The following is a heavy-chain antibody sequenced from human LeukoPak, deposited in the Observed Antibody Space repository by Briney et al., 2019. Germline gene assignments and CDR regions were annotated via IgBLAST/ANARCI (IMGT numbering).Heavy chain of an antibody. D-gene: IGHD6-19*01. Sequence: ASVKVSCKASGYTFTSYGISWVRQAPGQGLEWMGWINAYNGNTNYAQKLQGRVTMTTDTSTSTAYMELRSLRSDDTAVYYCARDGAFIAVAATGYWGQGTLVTASS. CDR3: ARDGAFIAVAATGY. CDR1: GYTFTSYG. J-gene: IGHJ4*02. CDR2: INAYNGNT. V-gene: IGHV1-18*01.